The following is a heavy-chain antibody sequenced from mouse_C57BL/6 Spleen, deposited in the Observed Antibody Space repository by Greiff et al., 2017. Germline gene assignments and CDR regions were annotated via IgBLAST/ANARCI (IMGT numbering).Heavy chain of an antibody. CDR2: IRNKANGYTT. V-gene: IGHV7-3*01. Sequence: EVQLVESGGGLVQPGGSLSLSCAASGFTFTDYYMSWVRQPPGKALEWLGFIRNKANGYTTEYSASVKGRFTITRDNSQSNLYLQMNTLRAEDSATYYCARGGRGAMDYWGQGTSVTVSS. CDR3: ARGGRGAMDY. CDR1: GFTFTDYY. J-gene: IGHJ4*01.